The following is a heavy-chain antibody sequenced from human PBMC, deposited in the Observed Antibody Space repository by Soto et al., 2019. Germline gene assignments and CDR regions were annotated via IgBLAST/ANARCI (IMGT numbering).Heavy chain of an antibody. J-gene: IGHJ4*02. Sequence: XGSLIISFSASGFTFSSYAMSWVRQAPGKGLEWVSAISGSGGSTYYADSVKGRFTISRDNSKNTLYLQMNSLRAEDTAVYYCAKMGRPDCSGGSCYSEHFDYWGQGNLVTVSS. CDR2: ISGSGGST. CDR1: GFTFSSYA. V-gene: IGHV3-23*01. D-gene: IGHD2-15*01. CDR3: AKMGRPDCSGGSCYSEHFDY.